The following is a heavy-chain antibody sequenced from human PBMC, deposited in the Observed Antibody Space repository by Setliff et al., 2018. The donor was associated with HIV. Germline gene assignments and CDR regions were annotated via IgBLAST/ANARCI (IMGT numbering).Heavy chain of an antibody. V-gene: IGHV1-8*01. CDR3: ATARRDYYDRGRRSHYYRDV. CDR2: LNPNSHNT. CDR1: EYSFTSYD. Sequence: GASVKVSCKPSEYSFTSYDINWVRQATGQGLEWMGWLNPNSHNTGYAQKFQGRVAMTWDTSISTAYMVLSNLKSEDTAVYYCATARRDYYDRGRRSHYYRDVWGKGTTVTV. D-gene: IGHD3-22*01. J-gene: IGHJ6*03.